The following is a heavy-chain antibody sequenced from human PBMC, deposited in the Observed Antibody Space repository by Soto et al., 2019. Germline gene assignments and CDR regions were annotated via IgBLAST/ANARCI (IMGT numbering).Heavy chain of an antibody. CDR2: IRGFSPYT. V-gene: IGHV3-21*01. J-gene: IGHJ6*02. CDR3: ARDRGYDAHDYYYNAMDV. CDR1: GFTFRTYT. Sequence: GWSLRLSCISSGFTFRTYTMNWVRQAPGKGLEWVSGIRGFSPYTFYAESVKGRFTISRDNAKNSLYLQMNSLRAEDTAVYYCARDRGYDAHDYYYNAMDVWGQGTTVTVSS. D-gene: IGHD2-15*01.